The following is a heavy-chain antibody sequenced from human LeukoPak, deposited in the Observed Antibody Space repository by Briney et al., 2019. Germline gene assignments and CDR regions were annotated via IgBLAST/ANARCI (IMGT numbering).Heavy chain of an antibody. J-gene: IGHJ3*02. CDR3: ARTRGNAFDI. D-gene: IGHD3-16*01. CDR1: GFTFSSYG. CDR2: INTDGDST. Sequence: GGSLRLSCAASGFTFSSYGMHWVRQAPGKGPVWVSRINTDGDSTVYADSVKGRFTISKDNAKNTLYLQMNSLRLEDTATYYCARTRGNAFDIWGQGTMVTVSS. V-gene: IGHV3-74*01.